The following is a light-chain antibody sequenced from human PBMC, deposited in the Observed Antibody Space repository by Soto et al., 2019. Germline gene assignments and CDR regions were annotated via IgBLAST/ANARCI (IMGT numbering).Light chain of an antibody. J-gene: IGKJ4*01. CDR3: QQSYSTPPIT. V-gene: IGKV1-39*01. Sequence: DIQMTQSPSTLSASVGYRFTITCRASQTISSWLAWYQQKPGKAPKLLIYAASSLQSGVPSRFSGSGSGTDFTLTISSLQPEDFATYYCQQSYSTPPITFGGGTTVDIK. CDR1: QTISSW. CDR2: AAS.